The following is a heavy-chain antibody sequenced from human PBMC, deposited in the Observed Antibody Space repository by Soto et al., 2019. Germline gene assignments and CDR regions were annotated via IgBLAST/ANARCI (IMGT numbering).Heavy chain of an antibody. CDR1: GFTFSNYG. CDR3: AKDGDTYGSSDF. Sequence: QVQLVESGGGVVQPGRSLRLSCAASGFTFSNYGMHWVRQATGKGLEWVAIISSDVSNTYYADSVKGRFTISRDNSKNTLYLQMNSLRAEDKAVYYCAKDGDTYGSSDFWGQGALVTVSS. J-gene: IGHJ4*02. V-gene: IGHV3-30*18. D-gene: IGHD5-18*01. CDR2: ISSDVSNT.